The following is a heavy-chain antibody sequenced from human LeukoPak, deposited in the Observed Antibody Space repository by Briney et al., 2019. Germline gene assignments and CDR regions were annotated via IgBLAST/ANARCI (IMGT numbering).Heavy chain of an antibody. V-gene: IGHV3-74*01. CDR3: SRDFNGRNDF. J-gene: IGHJ4*02. CDR1: GFTFSSNW. D-gene: IGHD1-14*01. CDR2: INPDGSRT. Sequence: GGSLRLSGAASGFTFSSNWMHWVRQGPGKGLVWVSRINPDGSRTDYAESVKGRFTISRDNAKNTLSLEMNSLGDEDTAVYYCSRDFNGRNDFWGQGTLVTVSS.